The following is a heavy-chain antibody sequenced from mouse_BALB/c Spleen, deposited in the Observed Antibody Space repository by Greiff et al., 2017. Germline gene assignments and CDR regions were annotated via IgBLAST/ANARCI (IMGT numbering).Heavy chain of an antibody. J-gene: IGHJ1*01. Sequence: EVQRVESGGGLVQPGGSRKLSCAASGFTFSSFGMHWVRQAPEKGLEWVAYISSGSSTIYYADTVTGRFTISRDNPKNTLFLQMTSLRSEDTAMYYCARDGYYGYWYFDVWGAGTTVTVSS. V-gene: IGHV5-17*02. CDR1: GFTFSSFG. D-gene: IGHD2-3*01. CDR2: ISSGSSTI. CDR3: ARDGYYGYWYFDV.